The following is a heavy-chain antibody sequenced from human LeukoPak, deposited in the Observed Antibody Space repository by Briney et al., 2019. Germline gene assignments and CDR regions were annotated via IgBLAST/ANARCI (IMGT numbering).Heavy chain of an antibody. CDR2: ISAYNGNT. D-gene: IGHD2-8*01. Sequence: GASVKVSCKASGYTFTSYGISWVRQAPGQGLEWMGWISAYNGNTNYAQKLQGRVTMTTDTSTSTAYMELRSLRSDDTAVYYCARAGIVLMVYAGRPHYGMDVWGQGTTVTVSS. J-gene: IGHJ6*02. CDR1: GYTFTSYG. V-gene: IGHV1-18*01. CDR3: ARAGIVLMVYAGRPHYGMDV.